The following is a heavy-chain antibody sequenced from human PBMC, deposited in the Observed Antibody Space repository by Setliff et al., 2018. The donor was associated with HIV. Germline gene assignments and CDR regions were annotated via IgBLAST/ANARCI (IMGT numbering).Heavy chain of an antibody. CDR3: ARARRSSMVRGTYFDY. D-gene: IGHD3-10*01. CDR2: IIPIFGTA. V-gene: IGHV1-69*13. J-gene: IGHJ4*02. Sequence: VASVKVSCKASGGTFSSYAIIWVRQAPGQGLEWMGGIIPIFGTANYAQKFQGRVTIIADESTSTAYMELSSLRSEDTAVYYCARARRSSMVRGTYFDYWGQGTLVTVSS. CDR1: GGTFSSYA.